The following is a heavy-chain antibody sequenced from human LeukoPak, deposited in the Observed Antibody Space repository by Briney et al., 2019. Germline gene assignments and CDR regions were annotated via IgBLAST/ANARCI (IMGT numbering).Heavy chain of an antibody. J-gene: IGHJ5*02. CDR3: ARYLYSSGWYHGWFDP. D-gene: IGHD6-19*01. CDR1: GYTFTSYG. CDR2: ISAYNGNT. Sequence: GASVKVSCKASGYTFTSYGISWVRQTPGQGLEWMGWISAYNGNTNYAQKLQGRVTMTTDTSTSTAYMELRSLRSDDTAVYYCARYLYSSGWYHGWFDPWGQGTLVTVSS. V-gene: IGHV1-18*01.